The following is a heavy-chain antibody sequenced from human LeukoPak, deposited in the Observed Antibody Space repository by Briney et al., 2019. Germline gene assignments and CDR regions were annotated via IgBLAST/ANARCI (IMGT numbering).Heavy chain of an antibody. Sequence: GASVKVSCKASGYTFTSYGISWVRQAPGQGLEWMGWISAYNGNTNYAQKLQGRVTMTTDTSTSTAYMELRSLRSDDTAVYYCARKDDDYGDYAYFDYWGQGTLVTVSS. CDR2: ISAYNGNT. D-gene: IGHD4-17*01. J-gene: IGHJ4*02. CDR1: GYTFTSYG. CDR3: ARKDDDYGDYAYFDY. V-gene: IGHV1-18*01.